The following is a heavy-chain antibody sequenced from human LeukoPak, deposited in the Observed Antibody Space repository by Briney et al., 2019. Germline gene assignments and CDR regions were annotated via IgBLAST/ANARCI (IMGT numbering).Heavy chain of an antibody. CDR2: ISGSGGGT. D-gene: IGHD1-26*01. Sequence: GGSLRLSCAASGFTFSSYSMSWVRQAPGKWLERVSTISGSGGGTYYAESVKGRITISTDDSKNTLYLQMNGLRTEDTAVYYCVKDLGRYRNNCFDYWGQGTLVTVSS. CDR1: GFTFSSYS. V-gene: IGHV3-23*01. CDR3: VKDLGRYRNNCFDY. J-gene: IGHJ4*02.